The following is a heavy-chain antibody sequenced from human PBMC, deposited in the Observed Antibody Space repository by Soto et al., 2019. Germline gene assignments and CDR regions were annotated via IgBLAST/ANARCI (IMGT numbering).Heavy chain of an antibody. CDR1: GCSFSTYG. CDR3: VKFRGRAYHYYYMDV. Sequence: DVQLLESGGGLAQRGGSLRLSCAASGCSFSTYGMTWVRQAPGKGLEWVSYGGSGGSTYYADYVKGRFTISRDNSKNPLYLQMNSLSAEDTAVYYCVKFRGRAYHYYYMDVWGNGTTVTVSS. CDR2: YGGSGGST. D-gene: IGHD3-16*01. J-gene: IGHJ6*03. V-gene: IGHV3-23*01.